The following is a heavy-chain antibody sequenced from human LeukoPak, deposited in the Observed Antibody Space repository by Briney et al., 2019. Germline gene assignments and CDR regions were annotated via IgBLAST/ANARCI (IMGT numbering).Heavy chain of an antibody. V-gene: IGHV3-7*01. Sequence: GGSLRLSCAASGLTYSNYWMTWVRQSPGKGLEWVAIIKPDGSDSYSVASEKGRFTVSRDNAKNSLYLQMSSLRAEDTAVYYCARGGHRQKEFWGQGTLVSVSS. J-gene: IGHJ4*02. CDR1: GLTYSNYW. CDR2: IKPDGSDS. D-gene: IGHD3-10*01. CDR3: ARGGHRQKEF.